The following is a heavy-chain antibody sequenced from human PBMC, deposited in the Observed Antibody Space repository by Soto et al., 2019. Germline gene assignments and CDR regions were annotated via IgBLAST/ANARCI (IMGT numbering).Heavy chain of an antibody. J-gene: IGHJ5*02. V-gene: IGHV1-69*13. CDR2: TNPIFGTA. D-gene: IGHD1-26*01. Sequence: SVKVSCKASGDTFTSYAISWVRQAPGQGLEWMGGTNPIFGTANYAQRFQGRVTITGDESTSTAYMELSSLRSEDTAVYYRARDIGMSQGGSDHWGQGTLVTVSS. CDR3: ARDIGMSQGGSDH. CDR1: GDTFTSYA.